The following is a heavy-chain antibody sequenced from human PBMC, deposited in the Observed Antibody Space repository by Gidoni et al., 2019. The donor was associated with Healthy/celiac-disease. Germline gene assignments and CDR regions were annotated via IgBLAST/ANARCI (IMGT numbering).Heavy chain of an antibody. CDR3: ARHPSSGSYLNVNYYYYGVDV. D-gene: IGHD1-26*01. V-gene: IGHV4-39*01. Sequence: QLQLRASGPALVMPSETLSLTCTVSGGSTSRSSYYWGWIRQPPGKGMEWIGSIYYSGSTYYNPSLKSRVTISVDTSKNQLSLKLSSVTAADTAVYYCARHPSSGSYLNVNYYYYGVDVWGQGTTVTVSS. CDR2: IYYSGST. J-gene: IGHJ6*02. CDR1: GGSTSRSSYY.